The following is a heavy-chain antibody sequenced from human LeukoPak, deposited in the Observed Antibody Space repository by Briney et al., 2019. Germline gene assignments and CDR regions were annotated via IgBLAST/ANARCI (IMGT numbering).Heavy chain of an antibody. J-gene: IGHJ5*02. V-gene: IGHV4-59*12. CDR3: AREARIAAAGGWFDP. Sequence: PSETLSLTCTVSGGSISSYYWSWIRQPPGKGLEWIGYIYYSGSTNYNPSLKSRVTISVDTSKNQFSLKLSSVTAADTAAYYCAREARIAAAGGWFDPWGQGTLVTVSS. CDR2: IYYSGST. CDR1: GGSISSYY. D-gene: IGHD6-13*01.